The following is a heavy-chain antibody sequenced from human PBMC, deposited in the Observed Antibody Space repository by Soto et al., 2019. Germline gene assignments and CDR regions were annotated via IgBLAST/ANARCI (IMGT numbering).Heavy chain of an antibody. CDR2: INHSGNT. J-gene: IGHJ4*02. CDR1: GDSISNYY. V-gene: IGHV4-59*01. D-gene: IGHD6-13*01. CDR3: ARDQGIASSGPFDY. Sequence: ETLSLTCTVSGDSISNYYWSWIRQAPGKGLEWIGFINHSGNTNYNPSLKRKVTMSINTTKSQFSLKINSVTTADTAVYYCARDQGIASSGPFDYWGPGTLVTVSS.